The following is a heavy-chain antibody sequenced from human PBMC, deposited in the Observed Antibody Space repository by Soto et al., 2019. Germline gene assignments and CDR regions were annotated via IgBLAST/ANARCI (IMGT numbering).Heavy chain of an antibody. J-gene: IGHJ3*02. D-gene: IGHD6-19*01. Sequence: GGSLRLSCAASGFTFSSYGMHWVRQAPGKGLEWVAVISYDGSNKYYAGSVKGRFTISRDNSKNTLYLQMNSLRAEDTAVYYCARGGSSDWQVALDIWGQGTMVTVSS. CDR2: ISYDGSNK. CDR3: ARGGSSDWQVALDI. CDR1: GFTFSSYG. V-gene: IGHV3-30*03.